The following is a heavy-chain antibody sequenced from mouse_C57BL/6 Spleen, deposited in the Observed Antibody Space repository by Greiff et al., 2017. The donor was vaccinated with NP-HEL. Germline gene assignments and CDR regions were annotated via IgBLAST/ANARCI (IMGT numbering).Heavy chain of an antibody. D-gene: IGHD1-1*02. Sequence: VQLQQPGAELVKPGASVKLSCKASGYTFTSYWMQWVKQRPGQGLEWIGEIDPSDSYTNYNQKFKGKATLTVDTSSSTAYMQLSSLTSEDSAVYYCARYGGSFAYWGQGTLVTVSA. CDR2: IDPSDSYT. V-gene: IGHV1-50*01. CDR3: ARYGGSFAY. CDR1: GYTFTSYW. J-gene: IGHJ3*01.